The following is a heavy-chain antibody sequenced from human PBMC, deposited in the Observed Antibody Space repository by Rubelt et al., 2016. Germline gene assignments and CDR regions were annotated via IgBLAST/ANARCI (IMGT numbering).Heavy chain of an antibody. J-gene: IGHJ4*02. Sequence: QVQLQQWGAGLLKPSETLSLTCAVYGESFSGHFWSWIRQPPGKGLEWIGEISHRGSTSYNPSLKSRVTFSVDSSKNQFSLKVSSVTAADTAMYYCARREVSSGWYDYWGQGTLVTVSS. CDR2: ISHRGST. D-gene: IGHD6-19*01. V-gene: IGHV4-34*01. CDR3: ARREVSSGWYDY. CDR1: GESFSGHF.